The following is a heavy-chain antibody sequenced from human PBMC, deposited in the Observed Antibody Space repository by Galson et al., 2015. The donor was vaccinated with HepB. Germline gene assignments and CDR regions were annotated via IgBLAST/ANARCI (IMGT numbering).Heavy chain of an antibody. CDR3: ARDSYYGSGSYYRDFDY. V-gene: IGHV3-48*02. D-gene: IGHD3-10*01. J-gene: IGHJ4*02. CDR1: GFTFSSYS. Sequence: SLRLSCAASGFTFSSYSMNWVRQAPGKGLEWVSYISSSSSTIYYADSVKGRFTISRDNAKNSLYLQMNSLRDEDTAVYYCARDSYYGSGSYYRDFDYWGQGTLVTVSS. CDR2: ISSSSSTI.